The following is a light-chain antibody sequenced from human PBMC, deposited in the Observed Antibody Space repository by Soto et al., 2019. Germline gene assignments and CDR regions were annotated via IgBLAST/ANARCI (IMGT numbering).Light chain of an antibody. V-gene: IGKV3-15*01. J-gene: IGKJ1*01. CDR2: DAS. Sequence: ILMTQSPATLSVSPGERATLSCRASQSVSNNLAWYQQKPGQAPRLLIYDASTRATGIPARFSGSGSGTEFTLTISGLQSEDVAVYYCQQYNNWPPWTLGQGTKVEIK. CDR1: QSVSNN. CDR3: QQYNNWPPWT.